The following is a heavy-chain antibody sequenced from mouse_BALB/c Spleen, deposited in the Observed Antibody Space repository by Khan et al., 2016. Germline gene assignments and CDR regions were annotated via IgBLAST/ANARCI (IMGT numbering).Heavy chain of an antibody. V-gene: IGHV5-6-4*01. CDR3: TRDSAGGFAD. J-gene: IGHJ3*01. CDR1: GFTFSSYT. Sequence: EVELVESGGGLVKPGGSLKLSCAASGFTFSSYTMSWVRQTPEKRLEWVATISSGGSYTYYPDSVKGRFPISRDNAKNTLYLQMSSLKSDDMAMYYGTRDSAGGFADWGQGTLVTVSA. CDR2: ISSGGSYT.